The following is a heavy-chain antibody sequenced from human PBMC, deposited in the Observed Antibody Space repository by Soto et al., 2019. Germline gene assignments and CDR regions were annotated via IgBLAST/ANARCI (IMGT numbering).Heavy chain of an antibody. Sequence: SETLSLTCTVSGGSISISSYYWCWIRHPPGKGLEWIGSIYYSGSTYYNPSLKSRVTISVDTSKNQFSLKLSSVTAADTAVYYCARGDMSGSGSSEFDYWSQGTLVPVSA. CDR3: ARGDMSGSGSSEFDY. J-gene: IGHJ4*02. CDR1: GGSISISSYY. CDR2: IYYSGST. V-gene: IGHV4-39*01. D-gene: IGHD3-10*01.